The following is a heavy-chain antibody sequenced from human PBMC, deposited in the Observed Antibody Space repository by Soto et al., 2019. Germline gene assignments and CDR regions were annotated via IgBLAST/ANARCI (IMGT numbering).Heavy chain of an antibody. D-gene: IGHD3-3*01. V-gene: IGHV4-34*01. CDR3: ARVREGITIFGVVITAPDV. J-gene: IGHJ6*02. CDR2: INHSGST. Sequence: SETLSLTCAVYGGSFSGYYWSWIRQPPGKGLEWIGEINHSGSTNYNPSLKSRVTISVDTSKNQFSLKLSSVTAADTAVYYCARVREGITIFGVVITAPDVWGQGTTVTVSS. CDR1: GGSFSGYY.